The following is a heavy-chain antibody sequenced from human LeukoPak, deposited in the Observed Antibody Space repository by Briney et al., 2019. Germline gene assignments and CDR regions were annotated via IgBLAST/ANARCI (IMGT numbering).Heavy chain of an antibody. J-gene: IGHJ5*02. CDR1: GASISSRSYC. CDR2: IYTSGST. Sequence: SETLSLTCTVSGASISSRSYCWGWLRQPAGKGLEGIGRIYTSGSTNYNPALKGRVTISVDTSKNQFSLKLSSVTAADTAVYYCARGGSSWWFDPWGQGTLVTVSS. CDR3: ARGGSSWWFDP. V-gene: IGHV4-61*02. D-gene: IGHD6-13*01.